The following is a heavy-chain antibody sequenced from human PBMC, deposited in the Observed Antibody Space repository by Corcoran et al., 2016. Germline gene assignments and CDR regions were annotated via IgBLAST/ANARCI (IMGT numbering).Heavy chain of an antibody. CDR1: GFTFSSYW. D-gene: IGHD3-16*01. V-gene: IGHV3-7*01. CDR2: IKQDGSEK. CDR3: ARETLGYYYYYGMDV. J-gene: IGHJ6*02. Sequence: EVQLVESGGGLVQPGGSLRLSCAASGFTFSSYWMSWVRQAPGKGLEWVANIKQDGSEKYYVDSVKGRFTISRDNAKNSLYLQMNSLRAEDTAVYYCARETLGYYYYYGMDVWGQGTTVTVSS.